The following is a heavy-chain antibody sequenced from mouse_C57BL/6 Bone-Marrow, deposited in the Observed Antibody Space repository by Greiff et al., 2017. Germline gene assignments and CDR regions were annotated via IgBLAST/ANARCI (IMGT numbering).Heavy chain of an antibody. Sequence: VQLQQSGPELVKPGASVKISCKASGYAFSSSWMNWVKQRPGKGLEWIGRIYPGDGDTNYNGKFKGKATLTADKSSSTAYMQLSSLTSEDSAVYFCALCITTVIPSMDYWGQGTSGTVSS. CDR2: IYPGDGDT. D-gene: IGHD1-1*01. CDR3: ALCITTVIPSMDY. J-gene: IGHJ4*01. V-gene: IGHV1-82*01. CDR1: GYAFSSSW.